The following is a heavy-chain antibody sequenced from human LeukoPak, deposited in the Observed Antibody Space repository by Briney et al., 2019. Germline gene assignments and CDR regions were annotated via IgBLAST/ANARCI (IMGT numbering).Heavy chain of an antibody. CDR3: AKRGQLWLRYFDY. V-gene: IGHV3-23*01. D-gene: IGHD5-18*01. CDR1: GFTFSSYA. CDR2: ISGGGDST. J-gene: IGHJ4*02. Sequence: GGSLRLSCAASGFTFSSYAMSWVRQAPGKGLDWVSVISGGGDSTFYADSVKGRFTVSRDNSKNTLYLQMTSLRAEDTAVYYCAKRGQLWLRYFDYWGQGTLVTVSS.